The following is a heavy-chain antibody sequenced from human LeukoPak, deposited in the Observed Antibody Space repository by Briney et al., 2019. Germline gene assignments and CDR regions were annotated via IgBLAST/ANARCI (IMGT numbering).Heavy chain of an antibody. V-gene: IGHV3-33*01. CDR1: GFTFSSYG. CDR3: AREVGSGSYYKSYFDY. Sequence: GRSLRLSCAASGFTFSSYGMHWVRQAPGKGLEWAAVIWYDGSNKYYADSVKGRFTISRDNSKNTLYLQMNSLRAEDTAVYYCAREVGSGSYYKSYFDYWGQGTLVTVSS. CDR2: IWYDGSNK. D-gene: IGHD3-10*01. J-gene: IGHJ4*02.